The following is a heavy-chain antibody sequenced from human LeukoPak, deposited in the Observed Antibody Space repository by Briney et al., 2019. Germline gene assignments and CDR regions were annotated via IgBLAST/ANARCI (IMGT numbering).Heavy chain of an antibody. V-gene: IGHV3-23*01. Sequence: GGSLRLSCAASGFTFTTYVLSWVRQAPGKGLEWVSGISGGGGTYYADSVKGRFTISRDNSKNTLYLQMNSLRAEDTAVYYCAEGKATSSSSIDYWGQGTLVTVSS. D-gene: IGHD6-6*01. CDR3: AEGKATSSSSIDY. CDR2: ISGGGGT. J-gene: IGHJ4*02. CDR1: GFTFTTYV.